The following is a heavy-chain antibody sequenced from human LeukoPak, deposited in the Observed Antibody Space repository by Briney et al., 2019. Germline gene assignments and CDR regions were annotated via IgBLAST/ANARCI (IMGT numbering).Heavy chain of an antibody. CDR2: MNPNSGNT. J-gene: IGHJ6*03. D-gene: IGHD6-6*01. CDR3: AREGNSSSSGYLGRNYYYYMDV. V-gene: IGHV1-8*01. Sequence: GASVNVSCKASGYTFTSYDINWVRQAAGQGLGGMGWMNPNSGNTGYAQKFQGRVTMTRNTSISTAYMELSSLRSEDTAVYYCAREGNSSSSGYLGRNYYYYMDVWGKGTTVTVSS. CDR1: GYTFTSYD.